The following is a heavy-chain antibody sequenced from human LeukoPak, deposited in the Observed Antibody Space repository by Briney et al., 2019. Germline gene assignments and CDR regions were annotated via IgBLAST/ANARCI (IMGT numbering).Heavy chain of an antibody. D-gene: IGHD3-10*01. CDR2: ISAHSRYI. CDR1: GFSFSDFG. V-gene: IGHV3-21*01. Sequence: PGGSLRLSCAASGFSFSDFGMNWVRQAPGKGLEWVSSISAHSRYIYYADSVKGRFTISRDNAQTSLYLEMNSLRGEDSAVYYCAKALTYYYGSGASYYYYGMDVWGQGTTVTVSS. CDR3: AKALTYYYGSGASYYYYGMDV. J-gene: IGHJ6*02.